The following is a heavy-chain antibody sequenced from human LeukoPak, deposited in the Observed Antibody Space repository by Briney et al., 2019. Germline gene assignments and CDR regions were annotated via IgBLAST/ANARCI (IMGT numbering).Heavy chain of an antibody. CDR1: GFALSSNY. J-gene: IGHJ6*02. CDR3: ARHRGVYSDRAMDV. Sequence: PGGSLRLSCVASGFALSSNYISWVRQAPGKGLEGVSVIHSGGDTYYSDSVKDRFTVSRDDSHNTVYVQMNSLRVEDTAVYYCARHRGVYSDRAMDVWGQGTTVTVS. D-gene: IGHD4-17*01. V-gene: IGHV3-66*04. CDR2: IHSGGDT.